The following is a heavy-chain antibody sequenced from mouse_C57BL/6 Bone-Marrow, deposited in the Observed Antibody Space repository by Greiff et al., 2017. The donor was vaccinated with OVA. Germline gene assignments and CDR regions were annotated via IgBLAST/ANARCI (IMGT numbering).Heavy chain of an antibody. CDR2: ISNGGGST. D-gene: IGHD2-2*01. Sequence: EVKLVESGGGLVQPGGSLKLSCAASGFTFSDYYMYWVRQTPEKRLEWVAYISNGGGSTYYPDTVKGRFTISRDNAKNTLYLQMSRLKSEDTAMYYCARQVTTGDYYAMDYWGQGTSVTVSS. V-gene: IGHV5-12*01. CDR1: GFTFSDYY. J-gene: IGHJ4*01. CDR3: ARQVTTGDYYAMDY.